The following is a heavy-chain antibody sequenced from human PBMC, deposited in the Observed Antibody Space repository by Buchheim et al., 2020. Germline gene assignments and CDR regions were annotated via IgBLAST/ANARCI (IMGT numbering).Heavy chain of an antibody. D-gene: IGHD2-2*01. CDR3: ARKGLVVVPAAFVRWFDP. CDR1: GGSFSGYY. V-gene: IGHV4-34*01. J-gene: IGHJ5*02. Sequence: QVQLQQWGAGLLKPSETLSLTCAVYGGSFSGYYWSWIRQPPGKGLEWIGEINHSGSTNYNPSLKSRVTISVDTSNNQFSLKLSSVTAADTAVYYCARKGLVVVPAAFVRWFDPWGQGTL. CDR2: INHSGST.